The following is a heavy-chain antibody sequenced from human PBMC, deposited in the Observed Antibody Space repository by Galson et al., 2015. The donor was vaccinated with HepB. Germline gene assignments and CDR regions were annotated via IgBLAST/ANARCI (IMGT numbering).Heavy chain of an antibody. CDR2: ISTTSDNK. V-gene: IGHV3-48*01. Sequence: SLRLSCAASGFTFSSYTMNWVRQAPGKGLEWISYISTTSDNKFSADYVKGRFIISRENAKNLLYLQMNSLRPEDTAVYYCTRIALSGRYWYFDYWGQGSLVTVSS. CDR1: GFTFSSYT. D-gene: IGHD1-26*01. CDR3: TRIALSGRYWYFDY. J-gene: IGHJ4*02.